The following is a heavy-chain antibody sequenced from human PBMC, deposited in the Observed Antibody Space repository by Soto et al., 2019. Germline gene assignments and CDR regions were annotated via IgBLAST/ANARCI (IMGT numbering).Heavy chain of an antibody. D-gene: IGHD2-15*01. CDR1: GFPFSSFG. J-gene: IGHJ4*02. CDR2: IWNDGSNE. V-gene: IGHV3-33*01. Sequence: QVQLVESGGGVVQPGGSLRLSCAASGFPFSSFGIHWVRQAPGKGLEWLAIIWNDGSNEYYADSVKGRFTISRDNSKNTVYLQVSNLRAEDTAVYFCARDQTDSGGYSDSGGQGTLVTVSS. CDR3: ARDQTDSGGYSDS.